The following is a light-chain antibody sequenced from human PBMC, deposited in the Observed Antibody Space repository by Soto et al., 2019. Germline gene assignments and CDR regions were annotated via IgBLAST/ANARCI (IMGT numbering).Light chain of an antibody. V-gene: IGKV1-39*01. CDR1: QGISSY. Sequence: DIQMTQSPSSLSASVGDRVTITCRASQGISSYLNWYQQKPGKAPKLLIYAASSLQSGVPSRFSGSGSGTDFTLTISSLEPEDFALYYCQQRGNWPLTVGGGTKV. CDR3: QQRGNWPLT. CDR2: AAS. J-gene: IGKJ4*01.